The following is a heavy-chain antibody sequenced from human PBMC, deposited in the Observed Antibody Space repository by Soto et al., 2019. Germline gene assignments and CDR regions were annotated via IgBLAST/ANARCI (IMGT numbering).Heavy chain of an antibody. J-gene: IGHJ5*02. Sequence: LSLTCTVSGGSISSSSYYWGWIRQPPGKGLEWIGSIYYSGSTYYNPSLKSRVTISVDTSKNQFSLKLSSVTAADTAVYYCARQDRYSSSSMDNWFDPWGQGTLVTVS. CDR1: GGSISSSSYY. V-gene: IGHV4-39*01. CDR2: IYYSGST. D-gene: IGHD6-6*01. CDR3: ARQDRYSSSSMDNWFDP.